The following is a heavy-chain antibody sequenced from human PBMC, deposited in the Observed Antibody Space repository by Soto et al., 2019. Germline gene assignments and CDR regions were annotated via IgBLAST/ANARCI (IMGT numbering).Heavy chain of an antibody. V-gene: IGHV3-30*18. CDR1: GFTFSSYG. D-gene: IGHD3-22*01. CDR3: AKDRLFLGSSGDWDYYFDY. J-gene: IGHJ4*02. Sequence: QVQLVESGGGVVQPGRSLRLSCAASGFTFSSYGMHWVRQAPGKGLEWVAVISYDGSNKYYADSVKGRFTISRDNSKNTLYLQMNSLRAEDTAVYYCAKDRLFLGSSGDWDYYFDYWGQGTLVTVSS. CDR2: ISYDGSNK.